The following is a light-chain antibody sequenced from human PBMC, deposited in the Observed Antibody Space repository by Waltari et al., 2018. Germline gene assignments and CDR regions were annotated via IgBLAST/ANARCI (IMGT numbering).Light chain of an antibody. CDR2: DVR. Sequence: QSALTQPASVSGSPGQSITISCTGTSSDVGGYNYVSCYQQHPGKAPKLMIYDVRNRPSGVSDRFAGSKSGNTASLTISGLQAEDEADYYCSSYTSSTVVFGGGTKLTVL. CDR3: SSYTSSTVV. J-gene: IGLJ2*01. CDR1: SSDVGGYNY. V-gene: IGLV2-14*03.